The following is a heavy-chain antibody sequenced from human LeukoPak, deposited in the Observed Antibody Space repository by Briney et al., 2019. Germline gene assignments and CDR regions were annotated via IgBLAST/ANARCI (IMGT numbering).Heavy chain of an antibody. CDR1: GYTFTCYG. CDR2: ISAYNGNT. V-gene: IGHV1-18*01. J-gene: IGHJ6*03. CDR3: ARDSSSSPTQYYHFWSGYYGYYYYYMDV. D-gene: IGHD3-3*01. Sequence: GASVKVSCKASGYTFTCYGISWVRQAPGQGLEWMGWISAYNGNTNYAQKLQGRVTMTTDTSTSTAYMELRSLRSDDTAVYYCARDSSSSPTQYYHFWSGYYGYYYYYMDVWGKGTTVTVSS.